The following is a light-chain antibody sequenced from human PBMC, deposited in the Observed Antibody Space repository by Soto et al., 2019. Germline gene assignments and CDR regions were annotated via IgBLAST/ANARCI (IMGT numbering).Light chain of an antibody. CDR2: LGS. Sequence: DIVMTQSPLSLPVTPGEPASISCRSSQSLLHINGYNYLDWYLQKPGQSPQLLIYLGSNRASGVSDRFSGSGSGTDFTLKISRVEAEDVGVYYCMQALQTPLTFGGGTKVEIK. V-gene: IGKV2-28*01. CDR1: QSLLHINGYNY. CDR3: MQALQTPLT. J-gene: IGKJ4*01.